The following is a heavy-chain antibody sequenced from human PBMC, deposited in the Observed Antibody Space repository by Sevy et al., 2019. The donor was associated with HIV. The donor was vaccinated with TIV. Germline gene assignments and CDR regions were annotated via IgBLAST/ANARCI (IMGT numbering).Heavy chain of an antibody. CDR3: AREAGSTYYGLLDY. J-gene: IGHJ4*02. V-gene: IGHV1-2*06. D-gene: IGHD1-26*01. CDR1: GYTFTDNY. CDR2: FNPLSGGT. Sequence: ASVKVSCKTFGYTFTDNYIHWVRQAPGQGLEWMGRFNPLSGGTKSAQRFQGRVTMTRDTSISTAYMEVSRLTFDDTAVYYCAREAGSTYYGLLDYWGQGSLVTVSS.